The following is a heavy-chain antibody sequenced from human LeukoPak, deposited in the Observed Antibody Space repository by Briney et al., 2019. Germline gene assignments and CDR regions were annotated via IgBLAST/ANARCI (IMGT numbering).Heavy chain of an antibody. CDR3: AKDGTGGYSYGQYYYGMDV. Sequence: GGSLRLSCAASGFTFDDYAMHWVRQAPGKGLEWVSLISGDGGSTYYADAVKGRLTISRDNSKNSLYLQMNSLRTEDTALYYCAKDGTGGYSYGQYYYGMDVWGQGTTVTVSS. CDR2: ISGDGGST. V-gene: IGHV3-43*02. J-gene: IGHJ6*02. D-gene: IGHD5-18*01. CDR1: GFTFDDYA.